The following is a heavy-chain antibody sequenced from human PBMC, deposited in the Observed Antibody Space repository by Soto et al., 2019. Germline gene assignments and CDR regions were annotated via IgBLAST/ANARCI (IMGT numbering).Heavy chain of an antibody. CDR3: ASSLRFLERFFDY. CDR2: INHSGST. Sequence: QVHLQQWGARVLKPSETLSLTCAVDGGSFSGYYWSWIRQPPGKGLEWIGEINHSGSTNYNPSLTSRITISLDMSKNQFSLKLSSVTAADAAVYYCASSLRFLERFFDYWGQGTLVTVSS. D-gene: IGHD3-3*01. CDR1: GGSFSGYY. V-gene: IGHV4-34*01. J-gene: IGHJ4*02.